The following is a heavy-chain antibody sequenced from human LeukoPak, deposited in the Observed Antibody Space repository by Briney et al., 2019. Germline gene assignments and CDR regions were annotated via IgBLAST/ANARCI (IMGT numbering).Heavy chain of an antibody. CDR2: IYPGDSDT. D-gene: IGHD3-22*01. CDR3: ARAYYDSSGSRAFDI. Sequence: GESLKISCKASGYSFTSYWIGWVRQMPGKGLEWMGIIYPGDSDTRYSPSFQGQVTISADKSISTAYLQWSSLKASDTAMYYCARAYYDSSGSRAFDIWGQGTMVTVSS. V-gene: IGHV5-51*01. CDR1: GYSFTSYW. J-gene: IGHJ3*02.